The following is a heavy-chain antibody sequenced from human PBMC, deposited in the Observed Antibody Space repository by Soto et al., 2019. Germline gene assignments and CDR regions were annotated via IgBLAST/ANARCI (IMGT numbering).Heavy chain of an antibody. Sequence: PGGSLRLSCAASGCTFSGSAMHWVRQASGKGLEWVGRIRSKANSYATAYAASVKGRFTISRDDSKNTAYLQMNSLKTEDTAVYYCTGVVGATGGSVGFAFDIWGQGTMVTVSS. J-gene: IGHJ3*02. CDR1: GCTFSGSA. CDR2: IRSKANSYAT. CDR3: TGVVGATGGSVGFAFDI. D-gene: IGHD1-26*01. V-gene: IGHV3-73*01.